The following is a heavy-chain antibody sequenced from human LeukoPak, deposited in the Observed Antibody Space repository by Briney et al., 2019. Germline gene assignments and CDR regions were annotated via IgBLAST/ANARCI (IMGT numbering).Heavy chain of an antibody. J-gene: IGHJ4*02. CDR1: GFTFSSFE. CDR2: IYKNGGTT. CDR3: TGGAYGDYGRGY. D-gene: IGHD4-17*01. V-gene: IGHV3-48*03. Sequence: GGSLRLSCAASGFTFSSFEMNWVRQAPGKGLEWVSYIYKNGGTTYYADSVKGRFTISRDNAKNSLYLQMNSLRAEDTAVYYCTGGAYGDYGRGYWGQGTLVTVSS.